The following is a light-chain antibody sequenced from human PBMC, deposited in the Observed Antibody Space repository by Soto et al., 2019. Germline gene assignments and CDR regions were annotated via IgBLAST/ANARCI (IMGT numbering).Light chain of an antibody. Sequence: DIQMTQTPSILSASVGDRVILTCRASQSIGNWLAWYQQKPGKAPKLLIYKASSLESGVPTRFSGRGSGTHFSLALSRLQPEDIETYYCQQYDSLPITFGQGTRLEIK. CDR3: QQYDSLPIT. J-gene: IGKJ5*01. CDR1: QSIGNW. V-gene: IGKV1-5*03. CDR2: KAS.